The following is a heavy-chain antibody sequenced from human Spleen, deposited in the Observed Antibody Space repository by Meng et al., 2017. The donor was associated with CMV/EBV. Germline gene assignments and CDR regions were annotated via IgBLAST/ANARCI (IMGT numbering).Heavy chain of an antibody. CDR3: AKKNYPRASYYGMDV. CDR2: ISGSGGST. D-gene: IGHD3-10*01. V-gene: IGHV3-23*01. CDR1: GFIFSTYA. J-gene: IGHJ6*02. Sequence: GESLKISCEASGFIFSTYAMYWVRQAPGKGLEWVSAISGSGGSTYYADSVKGRFTISRDNSKNTLYLQMNSLRAEDTAVYYCAKKNYPRASYYGMDVWGQGTTVTVSS.